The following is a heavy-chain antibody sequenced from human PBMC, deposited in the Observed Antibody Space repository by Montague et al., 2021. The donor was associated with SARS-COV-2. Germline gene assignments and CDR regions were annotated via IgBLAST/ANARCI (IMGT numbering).Heavy chain of an antibody. Sequence: SETLSLTCAVYGGSFSGYYWTWIRQSPGKGLEWISEINHSGTTNYNFNPSLRSRVTISVDTSKSQFSLKLSSVTAADTGVYYCARWDPQTLTLIGLRGKSACEYWGQGTLVTVSS. CDR1: GGSFSGYY. V-gene: IGHV4-34*01. J-gene: IGHJ4*02. D-gene: IGHD4-23*01. CDR3: ARWDPQTLTLIGLRGKSACEY. CDR2: INHSGTT.